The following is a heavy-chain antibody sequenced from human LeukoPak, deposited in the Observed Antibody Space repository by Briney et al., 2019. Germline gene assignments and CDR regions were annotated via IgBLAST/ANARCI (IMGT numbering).Heavy chain of an antibody. J-gene: IGHJ1*01. CDR1: GFTFSSYA. D-gene: IGHD2-21*02. CDR2: ISGSGGST. Sequence: PGGSLRLSCAASGFTFSSYAMSWVRQAPGKGLEWVSAISGSGGSTYYADSVKGRFTISRDNSKNTLYLQINSLRAEDTAVYYCAKEEYCGGDCYSEYFQHWGQGTLVTVSS. CDR3: AKEEYCGGDCYSEYFQH. V-gene: IGHV3-23*01.